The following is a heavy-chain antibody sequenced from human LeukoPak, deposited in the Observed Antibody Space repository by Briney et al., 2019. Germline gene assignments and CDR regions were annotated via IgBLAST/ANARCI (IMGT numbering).Heavy chain of an antibody. D-gene: IGHD1-1*01. V-gene: IGHV1-18*01. Sequence: ASVKVFCKSSGYAFTVHGISWVRQAPGQGLEWMRWISPYNGQTKFAQKFQGRVTVTIDTYRSIVYMEVKSLRSDDTAVYYCARDHTGETFLDAFDIWGQGTMVTVAS. CDR3: ARDHTGETFLDAFDI. CDR1: GYAFTVHG. CDR2: ISPYNGQT. J-gene: IGHJ3*02.